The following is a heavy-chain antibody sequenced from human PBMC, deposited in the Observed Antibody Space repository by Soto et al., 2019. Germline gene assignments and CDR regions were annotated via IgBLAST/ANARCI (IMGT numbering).Heavy chain of an antibody. Sequence: QVQLQQWGAGLLKPSETLSLTCAVYGGSFSGYYWSWIRQPPGKGLEWMGEINHSGSTNYNPSLKSRVTISVDTSKNHFSLKLSSVTAADTAVYYCARNGSYYDFWSGYYFGGGMDVWGQGTTVTVSS. D-gene: IGHD3-3*01. J-gene: IGHJ6*02. CDR1: GGSFSGYY. CDR2: INHSGST. CDR3: ARNGSYYDFWSGYYFGGGMDV. V-gene: IGHV4-34*01.